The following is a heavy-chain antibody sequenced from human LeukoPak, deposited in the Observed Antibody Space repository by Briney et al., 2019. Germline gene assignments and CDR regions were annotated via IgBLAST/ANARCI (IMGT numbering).Heavy chain of an antibody. D-gene: IGHD6-13*01. J-gene: IGHJ4*02. V-gene: IGHV4-61*02. CDR1: GGSISSGSYY. CDR3: ARLRRIAAAGVSRFDY. Sequence: PSQTLSLTCTVSGGSISSGSYYWSWIRQPAGKGLEWIGRIYTSGNTNYNPSLKSRVTISVDTSKNQFSLKLSSVTAADTAVYYCARLRRIAAAGVSRFDYWGQGTLVTVSS. CDR2: IYTSGNT.